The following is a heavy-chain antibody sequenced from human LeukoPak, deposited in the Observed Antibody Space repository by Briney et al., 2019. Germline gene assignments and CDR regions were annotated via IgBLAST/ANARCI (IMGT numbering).Heavy chain of an antibody. CDR2: ISHDGSKK. CDR1: GFTFRNYG. J-gene: IGHJ6*02. D-gene: IGHD3-10*01. V-gene: IGHV3-30*03. Sequence: GGSLRLSCAASGFTFRNYGMHWVRQAPGEGLEWVAFISHDGSKKYYADSVKGRFTVSRDSSKSTLFLQMDSLRRDDTAVYYCARDIRVRYMPMVRAVEYYQYHAMDVWGQGTTVTVYS. CDR3: ARDIRVRYMPMVRAVEYYQYHAMDV.